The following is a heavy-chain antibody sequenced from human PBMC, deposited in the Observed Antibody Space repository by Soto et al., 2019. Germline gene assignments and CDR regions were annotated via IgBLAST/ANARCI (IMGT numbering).Heavy chain of an antibody. CDR1: GGSISNYY. D-gene: IGHD4-17*01. Sequence: PSETLSLTCTVSGGSISNYYWSWIRQPAGKGLGWIGRIYTSGNTNYNPSLKGRVTMSVDMSKNQFSLKLSSVAAADTAVYYCPRDDNGDHGRAFDPWGQGTLVTVSS. J-gene: IGHJ5*02. CDR3: PRDDNGDHGRAFDP. V-gene: IGHV4-4*07. CDR2: IYTSGNT.